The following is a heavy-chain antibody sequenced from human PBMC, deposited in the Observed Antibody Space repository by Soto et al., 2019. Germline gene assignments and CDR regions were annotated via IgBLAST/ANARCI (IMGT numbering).Heavy chain of an antibody. Sequence: LRLSCAASGFSVSSSDMSWVRPVPGEGLARVSVIYSGGSTHDADYVKGRFSVSRDTSKNTVDLQMNSLRVDDTAVYYCGTSSRKDYHFAMDVWGQGTAVTVSS. J-gene: IGHJ6*02. CDR2: IYSGGST. D-gene: IGHD6-6*01. V-gene: IGHV3-53*01. CDR3: GTSSRKDYHFAMDV. CDR1: GFSVSSSD.